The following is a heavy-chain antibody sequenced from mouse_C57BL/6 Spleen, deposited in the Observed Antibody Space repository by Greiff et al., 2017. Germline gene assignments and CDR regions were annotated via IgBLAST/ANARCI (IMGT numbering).Heavy chain of an antibody. Sequence: VQLQQPGAELVRPGSSVKLSCKASGYTFTSYWMHWVKQRPIQGLEWIGNIDPSDSETHYNQKFKDKATLTVDKSSSTAYMQLSSLTSEDSAVYYCATLIYYDYDNYAMDYWGQGTSVTVSS. CDR3: ATLIYYDYDNYAMDY. CDR1: GYTFTSYW. J-gene: IGHJ4*01. CDR2: IDPSDSET. D-gene: IGHD2-4*01. V-gene: IGHV1-52*01.